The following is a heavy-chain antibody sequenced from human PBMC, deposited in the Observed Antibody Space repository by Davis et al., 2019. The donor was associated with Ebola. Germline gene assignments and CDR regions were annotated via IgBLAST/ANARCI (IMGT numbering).Heavy chain of an antibody. CDR1: GFAFNSYG. CDR2: ISSDGNSK. CDR3: AKDAWAVGSGIFDY. Sequence: GESLKISCAASGFAFNSYGMHWVRQAPGKGLEWVAVISSDGNSKKYADSVKGRFTISRDNSKNTLYLEMNNLRPGDTAVFYCAKDAWAVGSGIFDYWGQGNLVVVSS. J-gene: IGHJ4*02. V-gene: IGHV3-30*18. D-gene: IGHD1-26*01.